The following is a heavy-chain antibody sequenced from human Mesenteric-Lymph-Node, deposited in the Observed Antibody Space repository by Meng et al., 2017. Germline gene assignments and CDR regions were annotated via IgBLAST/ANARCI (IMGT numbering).Heavy chain of an antibody. Sequence: SETLSLTCAVYGGSFSGYYWSWIRQPPGKGLEWIGEINHSGSTNYNPSLKSRVTISVDTSKNQFSLKLSSVTAADTAVYYCAKEGTLGIYFEYWGQGTLVTVSS. CDR2: INHSGST. J-gene: IGHJ4*02. CDR3: AKEGTLGIYFEY. V-gene: IGHV4-34*01. D-gene: IGHD7-27*01. CDR1: GGSFSGYY.